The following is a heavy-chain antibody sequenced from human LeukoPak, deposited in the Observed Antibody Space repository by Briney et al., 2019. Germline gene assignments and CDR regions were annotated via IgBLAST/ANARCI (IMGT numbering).Heavy chain of an antibody. J-gene: IGHJ4*02. CDR1: GGSISTYY. CDR2: IYYSGST. Sequence: AETLSLTCTVSGGSISTYYWSWIRQPPGKGLEWIGYIYYSGSTNYNPSLKSRVTISVDTSKNQYSLKLSSVTAADTAVYYCARAYYGSGNTYYFDYWGQGTLVTISS. V-gene: IGHV4-59*01. CDR3: ARAYYGSGNTYYFDY. D-gene: IGHD3-10*01.